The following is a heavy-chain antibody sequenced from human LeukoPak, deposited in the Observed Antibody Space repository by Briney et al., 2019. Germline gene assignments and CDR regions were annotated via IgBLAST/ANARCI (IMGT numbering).Heavy chain of an antibody. D-gene: IGHD3-10*01. CDR2: INHSGST. Sequence: SETLSLTCAVYGGSFSGYYWSWIRQPPGKGLEWIGEINHSGSTNYNPSLKSRVTISVDTSKNQFSLKLSSVTAADTAVYYCARRGARLLWLGGGYYFDYWGQGTLVTVSS. CDR1: GGSFSGYY. CDR3: ARRGARLLWLGGGYYFDY. V-gene: IGHV4-34*01. J-gene: IGHJ4*02.